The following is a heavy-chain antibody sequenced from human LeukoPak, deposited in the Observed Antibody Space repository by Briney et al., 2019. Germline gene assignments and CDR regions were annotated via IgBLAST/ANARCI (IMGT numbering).Heavy chain of an antibody. J-gene: IGHJ3*02. CDR3: AKGLERENDAFDI. D-gene: IGHD5-12*01. CDR2: ISGGRGGA. V-gene: IGHV3-23*01. CDR1: GFTFRNFA. Sequence: GGSLRLSCEASGFTFRNFAMTWVRQAPVRGPEWVSTISGGRGGAFYADSVKGRFTISRDDSKSTLYLQMSSLSVADTAVYYCAKGLERENDAFDIWGQGTMVTVSS.